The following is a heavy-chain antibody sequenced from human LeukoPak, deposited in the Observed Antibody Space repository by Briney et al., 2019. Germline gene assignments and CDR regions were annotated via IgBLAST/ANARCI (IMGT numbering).Heavy chain of an antibody. J-gene: IGHJ4*02. CDR2: IYTSGST. V-gene: IGHV4-4*07. D-gene: IGHD6-13*01. CDR3: AREDIAAAGNYFDY. Sequence: SETLSLTCTVSGGSISSYYWSWIRQPAGKGLEWIGRIYTSGSTNYNPSLKSRVTMSVDTSKNQFSLKLSSVTAADTAVYYCAREDIAAAGNYFDYWGQGTLVTASS. CDR1: GGSISSYY.